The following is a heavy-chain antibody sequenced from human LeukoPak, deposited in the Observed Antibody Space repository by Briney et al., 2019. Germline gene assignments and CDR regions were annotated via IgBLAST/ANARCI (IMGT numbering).Heavy chain of an antibody. Sequence: PSETLSLTCTVSGGSISSYYWSWIRQPAGKGLEWIGRIYTSGSTNYNPSLKSRATISVDKSKNQFSLKLSSVTAADTAVFYCARGLVRDSGLFDRFDIWGQGTMVTVSS. CDR2: IYTSGST. CDR1: GGSISSYY. D-gene: IGHD2-21*01. J-gene: IGHJ3*02. CDR3: ARGLVRDSGLFDRFDI. V-gene: IGHV4-4*07.